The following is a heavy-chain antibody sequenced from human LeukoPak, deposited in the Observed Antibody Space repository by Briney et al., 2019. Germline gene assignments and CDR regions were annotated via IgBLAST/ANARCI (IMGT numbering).Heavy chain of an antibody. CDR1: GGSISSYY. V-gene: IGHV4-59*01. D-gene: IGHD3-16*02. CDR3: ARVGGELSLRFDY. CDR2: IYYSGST. J-gene: IGHJ4*02. Sequence: SETLSLTCTVSGGSISSYYWSWIRQPPGKGLEWIGYIYYSGSTNYNPSLKSRVTISVDTSKNQFSLKLSSVTAADTAVYYCARVGGELSLRFDYWGQGTLVTVSS.